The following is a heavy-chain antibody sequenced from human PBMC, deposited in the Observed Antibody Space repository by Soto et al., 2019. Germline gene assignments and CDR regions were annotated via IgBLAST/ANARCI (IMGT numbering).Heavy chain of an antibody. V-gene: IGHV1-18*01. CDR1: GYTFTAYG. CDR3: AVGLGRGEDFDY. J-gene: IGHJ4*02. Sequence: QVQLVQSGAEVKKPGASVTISCKASGYTFTAYGISWVRQAPGQGLEWMGWISPYSGDTSYEQKFQGRVSMTADTSTSTANMELGSLRSDDTAVYYCAVGLGRGEDFDYWGQGTLVTVSS. D-gene: IGHD1-26*01. CDR2: ISPYSGDT.